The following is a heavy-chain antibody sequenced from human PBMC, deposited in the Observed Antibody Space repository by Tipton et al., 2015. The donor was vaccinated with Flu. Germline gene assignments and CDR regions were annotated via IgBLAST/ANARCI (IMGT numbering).Heavy chain of an antibody. V-gene: IGHV3-7*01. CDR1: GFTFGSKW. D-gene: IGHD3-10*01. CDR3: ARDVNYGNFDY. CDR2: INQESNEK. J-gene: IGHJ4*02. Sequence: GSLRLSCAASGFTFGSKWMAWVRRAPGKGLEWVANINQESNEKYYVDSVRGRFTISRDNAKNSLYLQMNSLRAEDTAVYFCARDVNYGNFDYWGQGTLVTVSS.